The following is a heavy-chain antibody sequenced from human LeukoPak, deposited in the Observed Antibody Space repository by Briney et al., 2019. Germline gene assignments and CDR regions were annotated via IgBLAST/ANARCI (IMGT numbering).Heavy chain of an antibody. V-gene: IGHV4-59*01. J-gene: IGHJ3*02. CDR3: ARDTVNAFDI. Sequence: MASETLSLTCTVSGGSISSYYWSWIRQPAGKGLEWIGYIYYSGSTNYNPSLKSRVTISVDTSKNQFSLKLSSVTAADTAVYYCARDTVNAFDIWGQGTMVTVSS. CDR2: IYYSGST. CDR1: GGSISSYY.